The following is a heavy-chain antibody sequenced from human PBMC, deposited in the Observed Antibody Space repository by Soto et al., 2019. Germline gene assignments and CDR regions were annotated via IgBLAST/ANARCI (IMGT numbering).Heavy chain of an antibody. Sequence: EVQLVESGGGLVQPGGSLRLSCAASEFTFDKYYMTWVRQAPGKGPEWVANIKPDGSEQYYVDSVKCRFTISRDNANNSLYLQMNSLRAEDTAVYFCARGNWNYYYGFDVWGQGTTVTVSS. CDR1: EFTFDKYY. CDR3: ARGNWNYYYGFDV. D-gene: IGHD1-20*01. J-gene: IGHJ6*02. V-gene: IGHV3-7*01. CDR2: IKPDGSEQ.